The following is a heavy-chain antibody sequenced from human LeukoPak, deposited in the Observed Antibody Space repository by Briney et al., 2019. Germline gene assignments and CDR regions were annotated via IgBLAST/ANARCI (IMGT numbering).Heavy chain of an antibody. J-gene: IGHJ4*02. CDR3: VRDFYVDY. V-gene: IGHV3-7*03. CDR2: IKHDGTEK. D-gene: IGHD2/OR15-2a*01. CDR1: GFTFNVNW. Sequence: PGGSLRLSCAASGFTFNVNWMNWVRQAPGKGLEWVANIKHDGTEKNYVDSVKGRFTIYRDNAENTLYLQMNSLRAEDTAVYYCVRDFYVDYWGQGAMVTVSS.